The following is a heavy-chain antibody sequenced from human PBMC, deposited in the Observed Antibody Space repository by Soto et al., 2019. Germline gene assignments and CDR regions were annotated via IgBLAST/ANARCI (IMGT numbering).Heavy chain of an antibody. CDR3: ARAIAVAGNGMDV. CDR1: GFTFSSYA. V-gene: IGHV3-30*04. CDR2: ISYDGSNK. D-gene: IGHD6-19*01. Sequence: GGSLRLSCAASGFTFSSYAIHWVRRAPGKGLEWVAVISYDGSNKYYADSVKGRFTISRDNSKNTLYLQMNSLRAEDTVVYYCARAIAVAGNGMDVWGQGTTVTVSS. J-gene: IGHJ6*02.